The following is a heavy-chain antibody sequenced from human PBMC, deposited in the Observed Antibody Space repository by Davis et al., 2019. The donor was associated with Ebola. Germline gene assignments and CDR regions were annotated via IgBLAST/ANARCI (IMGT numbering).Heavy chain of an antibody. D-gene: IGHD1-26*01. CDR3: AAGGSRGGFDV. CDR1: GFTFSDSG. V-gene: IGHV3-30*02. Sequence: GESLKISCVVSGFTFSDSGMHWVRQAPGKGLEWVADIRYDGSNKYYADSVKGRFTISRDNSKNTLYLQMNSLRSEDSAVYYCAAGGSRGGFDVWGQGTMVTVSS. J-gene: IGHJ3*01. CDR2: IRYDGSNK.